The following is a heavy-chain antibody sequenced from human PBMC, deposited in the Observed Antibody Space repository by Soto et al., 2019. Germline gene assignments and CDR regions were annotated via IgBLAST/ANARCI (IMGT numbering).Heavy chain of an antibody. D-gene: IGHD3-3*01. CDR2: IVPMFGTS. V-gene: IGHV1-69*06. J-gene: IGHJ4*02. CDR3: NMGSEYDFWSGYL. Sequence: QERLVQSGAEVRKPGSSVKVSCKVTGGTSTRYAINWVRQAPGQGLEWMGGIVPMFGTSKYAQKFQGRVTITADTSTNIAYMELRSLRSEDTAVYDCNMGSEYDFWSGYLWGQGTLVSFSS. CDR1: GGTSTRYA.